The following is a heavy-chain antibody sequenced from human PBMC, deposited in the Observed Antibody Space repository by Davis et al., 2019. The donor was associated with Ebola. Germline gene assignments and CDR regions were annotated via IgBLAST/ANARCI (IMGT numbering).Heavy chain of an antibody. CDR2: ISYDGSSK. CDR1: GFTFSNYG. D-gene: IGHD3-3*01. Sequence: PGGSLRLSCAASGFTFSNYGMHWVRQAPGKGLEWVAVISYDGSSKYYGDSVKGRFTISRDNSKKTLYLQMNSLRAEDTAVYYCAKSGLSFGVVKYHYGMDVWGKGTTVTVSS. CDR3: AKSGLSFGVVKYHYGMDV. V-gene: IGHV3-30*18. J-gene: IGHJ6*04.